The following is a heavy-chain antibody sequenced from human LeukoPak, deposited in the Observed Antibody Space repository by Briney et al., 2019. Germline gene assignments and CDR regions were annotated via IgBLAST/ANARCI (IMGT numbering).Heavy chain of an antibody. V-gene: IGHV1-2*06. Sequence: GASVKVSCKASGYTFTGYSMHWVRQAPGQGLEWMGRINPNSGGTQYAQKSQGRVTMTSDSSIITVYMELSSLRSEDTAVYYCARDRYYYDSSGYYYDYYYYYMDVWGKGTTVTVSS. CDR2: INPNSGGT. D-gene: IGHD3-22*01. CDR3: ARDRYYYDSSGYYYDYYYYYMDV. CDR1: GYTFTGYS. J-gene: IGHJ6*03.